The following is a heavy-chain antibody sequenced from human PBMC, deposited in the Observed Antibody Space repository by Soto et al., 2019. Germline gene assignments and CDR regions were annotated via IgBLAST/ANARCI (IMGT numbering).Heavy chain of an antibody. CDR3: ARRRGDAFDI. CDR1: GYTFTSYD. J-gene: IGHJ3*02. Sequence: QVQLVQSGAEVKKPGASVKVSCKASGYTFTSYDISWVRKATGQGLEWVGWMNPNSGNTGYAQKFQGRVTMTRNTSISTAYMELSSLRSEVTAVYYSARRRGDAFDIWLQGTMVTVSS. CDR2: MNPNSGNT. V-gene: IGHV1-8*01.